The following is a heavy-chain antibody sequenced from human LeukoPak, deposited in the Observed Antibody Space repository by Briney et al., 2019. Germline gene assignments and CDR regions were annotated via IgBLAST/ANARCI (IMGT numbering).Heavy chain of an antibody. J-gene: IGHJ4*02. Sequence: PSETLSLTCTVSGVSISSYYWSWIRQPPGKGLEWMGYLYYSGSTNYNPSLKSRVTISVDTSKNQFSLKLSSVTAADTAVYYCARREVTAIYFNSWGQGTLVTVSS. CDR1: GVSISSYY. D-gene: IGHD2-21*02. V-gene: IGHV4-59*01. CDR3: ARREVTAIYFNS. CDR2: LYYSGST.